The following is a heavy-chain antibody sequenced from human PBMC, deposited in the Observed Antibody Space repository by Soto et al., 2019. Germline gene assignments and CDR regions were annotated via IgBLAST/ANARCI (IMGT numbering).Heavy chain of an antibody. CDR1: GFIVSSKY. CDR2: IYTGGST. J-gene: IGHJ6*04. D-gene: IGHD3-16*01. V-gene: IGHV3-53*02. CDR3: TTYTGYGMDV. Sequence: EVQMVETGGGLSQPGGSLRLSCAVSGFIVSSKYMTWVRQAPGKGLEWVSVIYTGGSTHYADSARGRFTISRDSSKNTLYLQMNSLRAEDAAVYYCTTYTGYGMDVWGKGTTFTVSS.